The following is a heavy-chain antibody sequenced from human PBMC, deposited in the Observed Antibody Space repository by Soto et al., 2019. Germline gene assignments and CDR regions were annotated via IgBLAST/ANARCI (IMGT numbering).Heavy chain of an antibody. V-gene: IGHV3-30*18. Sequence: QVQLVESGGGVVQPGMSLRLSCAASGFTFSSYGMHWVRQAPGKGLEWVAVISYDGSNKYYADSVKGRFTISRDNSKNTLSLQMNSLRGEDTAVYYCAKDLKFYAYYYYGMDVWGQGTTVTVSS. CDR1: GFTFSSYG. J-gene: IGHJ6*02. CDR3: AKDLKFYAYYYYGMDV. D-gene: IGHD3-16*01. CDR2: ISYDGSNK.